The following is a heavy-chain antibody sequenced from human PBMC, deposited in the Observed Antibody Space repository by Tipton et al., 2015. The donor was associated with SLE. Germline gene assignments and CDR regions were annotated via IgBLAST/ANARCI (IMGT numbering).Heavy chain of an antibody. CDR1: GYSFSAYF. Sequence: QVQLVQSGAEVKKPGASVKVSCKATGYSFSAYFMHWVRQAPGQGLEWMGWMNPNSGDTSYAQKFQGRVSMTRDTSITTAYMELSSLTSDDMAVYYCARCPGAVDGSFDLWGQGTLVNASS. V-gene: IGHV1-2*02. CDR2: MNPNSGDT. J-gene: IGHJ5*02. CDR3: ARCPGAVDGSFDL. D-gene: IGHD2-15*01.